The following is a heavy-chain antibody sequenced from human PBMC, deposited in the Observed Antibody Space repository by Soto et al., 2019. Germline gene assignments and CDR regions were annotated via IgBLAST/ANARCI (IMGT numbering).Heavy chain of an antibody. J-gene: IGHJ5*02. CDR2: TYYRSKWYN. Sequence: SQTLSLTCAISGDSVSSNSAAWNWIRQSTSRGLEWLGRTYYRSKWYNDYAVSVKSRITINPDTSKNQFSLQLNSVTPEDTAVYYCARAGLLWFGELLSLTWFDPWGQGTLVTVSS. CDR1: GDSVSSNSAA. V-gene: IGHV6-1*01. D-gene: IGHD3-10*01. CDR3: ARAGLLWFGELLSLTWFDP.